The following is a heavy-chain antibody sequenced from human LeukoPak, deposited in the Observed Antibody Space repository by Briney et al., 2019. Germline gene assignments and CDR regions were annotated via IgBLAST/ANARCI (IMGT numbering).Heavy chain of an antibody. D-gene: IGHD3-3*01. Sequence: PGGSLRLSCAASGFTFSNYGMHWVRQAPGKGLEWVAFIRSDGINKYHADSVKGRFTISRDNSKNTLYLQMNSLRAEDTAVYYCARDLERFNFWSTPSANNLDYWGQGTLVTVSS. CDR2: IRSDGINK. J-gene: IGHJ4*02. V-gene: IGHV3-30*02. CDR1: GFTFSNYG. CDR3: ARDLERFNFWSTPSANNLDY.